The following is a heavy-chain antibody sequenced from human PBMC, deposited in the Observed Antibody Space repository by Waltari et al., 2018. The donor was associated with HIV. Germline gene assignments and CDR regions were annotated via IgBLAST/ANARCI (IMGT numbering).Heavy chain of an antibody. CDR1: GGSISGHY. CDR2: IYYTGNT. V-gene: IGHV4-59*11. J-gene: IGHJ6*02. D-gene: IGHD4-4*01. Sequence: QVQLHESGPGLLKPSETLSLTCNVSGGSISGHYWSWIRQPPRKGLQWVGYIYYTGNTNYHPSLRNRVSISRDTSKNQFSRNLESVTAADTAVYYWARTPVTWTTFFPTYYAHGLDVWGQGTTVTVSS. CDR3: ARTPVTWTTFFPTYYAHGLDV.